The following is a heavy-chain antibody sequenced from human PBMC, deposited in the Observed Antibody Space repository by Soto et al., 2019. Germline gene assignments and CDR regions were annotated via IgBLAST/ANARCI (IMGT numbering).Heavy chain of an antibody. D-gene: IGHD2-2*01. CDR3: ARERSVGYCITTTCPKPFYYYAMDV. CDR2: FIPIFGTP. CDR1: GGTFSNYA. V-gene: IGHV1-69*01. J-gene: IGHJ6*02. Sequence: QEQLVQSGAEVKKPGSSVKVSCKASGGTFSNYAFSWVRQAPGQGLEWMGGFIPIFGTPNYAQKFQGRVTVTADASTRTVYMELSSLRSEDTAVYYCARERSVGYCITTTCPKPFYYYAMDVWGQGTTVTVSS.